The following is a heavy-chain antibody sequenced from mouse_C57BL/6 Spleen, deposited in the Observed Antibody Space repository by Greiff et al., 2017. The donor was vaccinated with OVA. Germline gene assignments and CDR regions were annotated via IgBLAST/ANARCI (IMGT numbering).Heavy chain of an antibody. V-gene: IGHV5-16*01. D-gene: IGHD4-1*01. Sequence: EVKLMESEGGLVQPGSSMKLSCTASGFTFSDYYMDWVRQVPEKGLEWVANINYGGSSTYYLESLKSRFIISRDNAKNILYLQMSSLKSEDTATYYCARAWEAYFDYWGQGTTLTVSS. J-gene: IGHJ2*01. CDR2: INYGGSST. CDR1: GFTFSDYY. CDR3: ARAWEAYFDY.